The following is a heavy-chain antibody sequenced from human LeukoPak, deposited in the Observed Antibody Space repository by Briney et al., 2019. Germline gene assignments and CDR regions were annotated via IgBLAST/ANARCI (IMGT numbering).Heavy chain of an antibody. CDR3: ARGPTLRDGYNSLLY. Sequence: GGSLRLSCAASGFTFSSYAMSWVRQAPGKGLEWVAVRSYDGSNKYYADSVKGRFTISRDISKNTLYLQMNSLRAEDTAVYYCARGPTLRDGYNSLLYWGQGTLVTVSS. D-gene: IGHD5-24*01. V-gene: IGHV3-30*14. CDR2: RSYDGSNK. J-gene: IGHJ4*02. CDR1: GFTFSSYA.